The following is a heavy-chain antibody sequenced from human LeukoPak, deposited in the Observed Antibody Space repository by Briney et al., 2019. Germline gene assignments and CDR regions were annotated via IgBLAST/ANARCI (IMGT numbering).Heavy chain of an antibody. J-gene: IGHJ4*02. CDR1: GGTFSSYA. D-gene: IGHD6-19*01. Sequence: ASVKVSCKASGGTFSSYAISWVRQAPGQRLEWMGWINAGNGNTKYSQKFQGRVTITRDTSASTAYMELSSLRSEDTAVYYCARDQEPLVDPPNLIAVAGPDYWGQGTLVTVSS. CDR3: ARDQEPLVDPPNLIAVAGPDY. CDR2: INAGNGNT. V-gene: IGHV1-3*01.